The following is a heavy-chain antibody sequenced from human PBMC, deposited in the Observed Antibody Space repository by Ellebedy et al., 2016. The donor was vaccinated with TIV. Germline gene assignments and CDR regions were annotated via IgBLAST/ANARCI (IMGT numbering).Heavy chain of an antibody. V-gene: IGHV4-39*01. CDR3: ARQGRWLQLYQLDY. CDR2: IYYSGST. D-gene: IGHD5-24*01. J-gene: IGHJ4*02. Sequence: MPSETLSLTCTVSGGSISSSSYYWGWIRQPPGKGLEWIGSIYYSGSTYYNPSLKSRVTISVDTSKNQFSLKLSSVTAADTAVYYCARQGRWLQLYQLDYWGQGTLVTVSS. CDR1: GGSISSSSYY.